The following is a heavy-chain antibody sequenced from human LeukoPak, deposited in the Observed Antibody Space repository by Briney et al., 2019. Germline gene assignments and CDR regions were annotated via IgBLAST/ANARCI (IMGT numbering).Heavy chain of an antibody. CDR3: ARRAYYDTSGYYPASGYFDL. CDR2: IYSNGIT. J-gene: IGHJ2*01. D-gene: IGHD3-22*01. V-gene: IGHV4-61*01. Sequence: SETLSLTCTVPGGSISSGSYYWSWIRQPPGKGLEWIGYIYSNGITNYNPSLRSRGTISIATSKNQFSLRLRSVTAADTAIYYCARRAYYDTSGYYPASGYFDLWGRGTLVTVSS. CDR1: GGSISSGSYY.